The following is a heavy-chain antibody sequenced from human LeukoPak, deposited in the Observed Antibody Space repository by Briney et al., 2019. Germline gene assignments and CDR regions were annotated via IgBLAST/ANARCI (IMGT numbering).Heavy chain of an antibody. CDR2: IWYDGSNK. Sequence: VRSLRLSCAASGFTFSSYGMHWVRQAPGKGLEWVAVIWYDGSNKYYADSVKGRFTISRDNSKNTLYLQMNSLRAEDTAVYYCARPENYDFWSGPYYYYGMDVWGQGTTVTVSS. CDR1: GFTFSSYG. V-gene: IGHV3-33*01. D-gene: IGHD3-3*01. J-gene: IGHJ6*02. CDR3: ARPENYDFWSGPYYYYGMDV.